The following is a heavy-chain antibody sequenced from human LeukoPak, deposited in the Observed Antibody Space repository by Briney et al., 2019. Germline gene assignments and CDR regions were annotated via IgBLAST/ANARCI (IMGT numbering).Heavy chain of an antibody. D-gene: IGHD6-6*01. CDR2: ISYDGSNK. CDR3: AREEYSSSPWHY. J-gene: IGHJ4*02. Sequence: GGSLRLSCAASGFIFSSYAMHWVRQAPGKGLEWVAVISYDGSNKYYADSVKGRFTISRDNSKNTLYLQMNSLRAEDTAVYYCAREEYSSSPWHYWGQGTLVTVSS. V-gene: IGHV3-30-3*01. CDR1: GFIFSSYA.